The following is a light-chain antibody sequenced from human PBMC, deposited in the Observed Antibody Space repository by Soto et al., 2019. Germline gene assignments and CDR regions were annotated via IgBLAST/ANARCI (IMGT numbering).Light chain of an antibody. J-gene: IGLJ2*01. CDR1: SSNIGNNY. V-gene: IGLV1-51*01. CDR2: DNN. CDR3: GTWDSSLSAVV. Sequence: QSVLTQSPSVSAAPGQKVTISCSGSSSNIGNNYVSWYQQLPGTAPKLLIYDNNKRPSEIPDRFSGSKSGTSATLSITGLQTGDEADYYCGTWDSSLSAVVFGGGTKLTVL.